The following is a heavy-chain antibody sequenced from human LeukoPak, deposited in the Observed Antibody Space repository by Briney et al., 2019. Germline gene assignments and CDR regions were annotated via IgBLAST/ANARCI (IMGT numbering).Heavy chain of an antibody. D-gene: IGHD6-13*01. CDR1: GGTFSSYA. CDR2: IIPIFGTA. CDR3: ARDKDSSSWPKYNWFDP. J-gene: IGHJ5*02. Sequence: GASVKVSCKASGGTFSSYAISWVRQAPGQGLEWMGGIIPIFGTANYAQKFQGRVTITTDESTSTAYMELSSLRSEDTAVYYCARDKDSSSWPKYNWFDPWGQGTLVTVSS. V-gene: IGHV1-69*05.